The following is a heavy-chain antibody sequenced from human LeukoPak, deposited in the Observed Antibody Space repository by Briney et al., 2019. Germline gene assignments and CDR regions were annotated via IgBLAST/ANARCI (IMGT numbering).Heavy chain of an antibody. CDR1: GGSISSNSYY. V-gene: IGHV4-61*02. CDR2: IYTSGST. D-gene: IGHD6-13*01. CDR3: ARGQRSSSSYHY. J-gene: IGHJ4*02. Sequence: PSQTLSLTCTVSGGSISSNSYYWSWIRQPAGKGLEWIGRIYTSGSTNYNPSLKSRVTISVDTSKNQFSLKLSSVTAADTAVYYCARGQRSSSSYHYWGQGTLVTVSS.